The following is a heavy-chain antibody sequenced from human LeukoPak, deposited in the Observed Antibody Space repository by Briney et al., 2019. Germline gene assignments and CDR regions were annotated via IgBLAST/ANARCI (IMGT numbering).Heavy chain of an antibody. D-gene: IGHD3-22*01. J-gene: IGHJ1*01. CDR2: ISYDGSNK. CDR1: GFTFSSYA. Sequence: PGGSLRLSCAASGFTFSSYAMHWVRQAPGKGLEWVAVISYDGSNKYYADSVKGRFTISRDNSKNTLYLQMNSLRAEDTAVYYCAREDSSGYSQAEYFQHWGQGTLVTVSS. V-gene: IGHV3-30*04. CDR3: AREDSSGYSQAEYFQH.